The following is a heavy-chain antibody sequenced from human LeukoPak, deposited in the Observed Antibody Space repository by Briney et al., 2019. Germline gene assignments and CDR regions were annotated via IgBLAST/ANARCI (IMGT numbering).Heavy chain of an antibody. V-gene: IGHV5-51*01. CDR1: GYSFTSYW. CDR3: ARMETDSSGWFPPDY. CDR2: IYPGDSDT. J-gene: IGHJ4*02. D-gene: IGHD6-19*01. Sequence: GESLKISCKGSGYSFTSYWIGWVRQMPGKGLEWMGTIYPGDSDTRYSPSFQGQVTISADKSISTAYLQWSSLKASDTAMYYCARMETDSSGWFPPDYWGQGTLVTVSS.